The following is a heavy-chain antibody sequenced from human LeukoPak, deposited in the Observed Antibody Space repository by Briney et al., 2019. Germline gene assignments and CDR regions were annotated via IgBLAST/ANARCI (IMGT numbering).Heavy chain of an antibody. CDR3: ARATTNSSWFAP. Sequence: ASVTVSCKASGYTFTRYYMHWVRQPPGQGLEWGGWINPNSGGTNYEQKFQGRVTMTRDTSISTAYLELSRLRSDDAAVYYCARATTNSSWFAPWGQGTLVTVSS. CDR2: INPNSGGT. J-gene: IGHJ5*02. V-gene: IGHV1-2*02. CDR1: GYTFTRYY. D-gene: IGHD2-8*01.